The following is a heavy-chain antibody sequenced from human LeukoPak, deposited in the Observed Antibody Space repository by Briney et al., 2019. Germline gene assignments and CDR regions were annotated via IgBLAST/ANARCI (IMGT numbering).Heavy chain of an antibody. V-gene: IGHV3-30*02. Sequence: GGSLRLSCAASGFTFSSYGMHWVRQAPGKGLEWVAFIRYDGSNKYYADSVKGRLTISRDNSKNTLYLQMNSLRAEDTAVYYCAKETPRERWFDPWGQGTLVTVSS. CDR2: IRYDGSNK. D-gene: IGHD1-1*01. CDR3: AKETPRERWFDP. CDR1: GFTFSSYG. J-gene: IGHJ5*02.